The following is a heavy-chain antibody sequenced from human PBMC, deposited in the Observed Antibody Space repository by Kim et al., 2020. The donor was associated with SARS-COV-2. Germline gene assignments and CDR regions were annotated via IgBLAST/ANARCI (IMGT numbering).Heavy chain of an antibody. CDR3: ASLPAGYSSGWCDY. V-gene: IGHV3-33*03. Sequence: ADSVMGRFTISSENSKNPQYLRMSSLRAEDTAVYYCASLPAGYSSGWCDYWGQGTLVTVSS. D-gene: IGHD6-19*01. J-gene: IGHJ4*02.